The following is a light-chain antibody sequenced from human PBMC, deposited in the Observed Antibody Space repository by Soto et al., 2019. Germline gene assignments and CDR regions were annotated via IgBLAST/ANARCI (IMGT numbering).Light chain of an antibody. J-gene: IGKJ1*01. CDR1: QDIGHS. CDR3: QQYNSYSWT. CDR2: GAS. Sequence: DIQITQSPSSLSASVGDRVTITCQASQDIGHSLAWYQQKPGKPIQLLIYGASTLHSGVPSRFGGSGSGTEFTLTISSLQPDDFATYYCQQYNSYSWTSGQGTKVDNK. V-gene: IGKV1-27*01.